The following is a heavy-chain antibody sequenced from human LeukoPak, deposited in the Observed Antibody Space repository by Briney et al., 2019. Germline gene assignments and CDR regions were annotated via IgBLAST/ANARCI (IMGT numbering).Heavy chain of an antibody. D-gene: IGHD3-9*01. J-gene: IGHJ5*02. CDR3: ARANDILTGYSTSWFDP. Sequence: PSETLSLTCAVSGGSISSGGYSWSWIRQPPGKGLEWIGYIYHSGSTYYNPSLKSRVTISVDRSKNQFSLKLSSVTAADTAVYYCARANDILTGYSTSWFDPWGQGTLVTVSS. CDR1: GGSISSGGYS. CDR2: IYHSGST. V-gene: IGHV4-30-2*01.